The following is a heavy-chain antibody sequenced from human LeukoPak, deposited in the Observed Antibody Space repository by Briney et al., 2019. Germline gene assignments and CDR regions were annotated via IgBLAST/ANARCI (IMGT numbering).Heavy chain of an antibody. J-gene: IGHJ4*02. D-gene: IGHD4-17*01. CDR1: GYTFTGYY. CDR3: ARGPATTVTHGLVDY. CDR2: ISAYNGNT. Sequence: ASVKVSCKGFGYTFTGYYMHWVRQAPGQGLEWMGWISAYNGNTNYAQKLQGRVTMTTDTSTSTAYMELRSLRSDDTAVYYCARGPATTVTHGLVDYWGQGTLVTVSS. V-gene: IGHV1-18*01.